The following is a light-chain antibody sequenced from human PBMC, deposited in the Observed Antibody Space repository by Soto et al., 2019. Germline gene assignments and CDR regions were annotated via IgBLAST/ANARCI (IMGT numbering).Light chain of an antibody. V-gene: IGKV3-15*01. CDR1: QSIRSN. CDR3: QQYHIWPPWT. CDR2: GAS. J-gene: IGKJ1*01. Sequence: EIVMTQSPDTLSVSPGEGATLSCRVSQSIRSNLAWYQQRPGQAPRLLMYGASTRADGIPARFTGSGSGTEFTLTISSLQSEDFAVYYCQQYHIWPPWTSGQGXXV.